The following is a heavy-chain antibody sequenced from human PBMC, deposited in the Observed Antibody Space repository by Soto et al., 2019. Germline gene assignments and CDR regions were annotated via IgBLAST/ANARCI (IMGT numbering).Heavy chain of an antibody. J-gene: IGHJ6*02. CDR1: GFTFSSYS. CDR3: ALAPYGMDV. CDR2: ISSSSSTI. Sequence: GGSLRLSCAASGFTFSSYSMNWVRQAPGKGLEWVSYISSSSSTIYYADSVKGRFTISRDNSKNTLYLQMNSLRAEDTAVYYCALAPYGMDVWGQGTTVTVSS. V-gene: IGHV3-48*01.